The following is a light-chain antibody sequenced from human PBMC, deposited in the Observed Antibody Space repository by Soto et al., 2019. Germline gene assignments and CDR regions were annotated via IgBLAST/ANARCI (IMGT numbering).Light chain of an antibody. CDR2: GAS. CDR1: QSVNKAY. V-gene: IGKV3-20*01. J-gene: IGKJ5*01. Sequence: IVMTHSPGTLAFSPWDRATLSFSSSQSVNKAYLVWYQVKPGQAPRRLIYGASSRATGIPDRFSGSGSGTEFTLTISSLQSEDFAVYYCQQYGSSPGITFGQGTRLEI. CDR3: QQYGSSPGIT.